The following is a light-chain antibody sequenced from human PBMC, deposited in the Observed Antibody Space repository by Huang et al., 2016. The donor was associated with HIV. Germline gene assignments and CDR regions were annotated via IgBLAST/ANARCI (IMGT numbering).Light chain of an antibody. Sequence: EIVLTQSPATLSLSPGERATLSCRASQSVSSYFAWYQQKSGQAPRLLIYDAYNRATGIPARFSGSGSGTDFTLTISSLEPEDFAVYYCQQRSNWPPAFGQGTRLEIK. CDR3: QQRSNWPPA. CDR2: DAY. CDR1: QSVSSY. V-gene: IGKV3-11*01. J-gene: IGKJ5*01.